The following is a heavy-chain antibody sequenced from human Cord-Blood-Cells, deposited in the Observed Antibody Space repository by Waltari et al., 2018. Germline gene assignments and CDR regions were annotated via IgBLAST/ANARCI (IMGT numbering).Heavy chain of an antibody. CDR2: MNPNSGNT. V-gene: IGHV1-8*02. J-gene: IGHJ4*02. CDR3: ATGSSSSDY. D-gene: IGHD6-6*01. CDR1: GYTSTSYD. Sequence: QLQLVQSGAEVKKPGASVKVSCQDSGYTSTSYDFNWVRQVTGQGLEWMGWMNPNSGNTGYAQKFQGRVTMTRNTSISTAYMELSSLRSEDTAVYYCATGSSSSDYWGQGTLVTVSS.